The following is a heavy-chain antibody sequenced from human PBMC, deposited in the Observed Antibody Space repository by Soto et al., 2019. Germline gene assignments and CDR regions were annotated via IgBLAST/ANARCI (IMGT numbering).Heavy chain of an antibody. CDR1: GFTFNTYA. Sequence: EVQLLESGGGLVQPGGSLRLSCAASGFTFNTYAMNWVRQVPGKGLEWVASISGGGGSTYYADSVKGRFTISRDTSKNTLYLQMNSLSAEDTAVYYCAKGFIVVVTATRPDDNFDVWGQGTMVTVSS. D-gene: IGHD2-21*02. CDR3: AKGFIVVVTATRPDDNFDV. V-gene: IGHV3-23*01. CDR2: ISGGGGST. J-gene: IGHJ3*01.